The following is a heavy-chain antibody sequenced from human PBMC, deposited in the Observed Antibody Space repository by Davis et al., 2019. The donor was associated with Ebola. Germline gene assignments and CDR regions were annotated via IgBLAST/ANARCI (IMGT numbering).Heavy chain of an antibody. CDR1: GFSFITAW. V-gene: IGHV3-15*01. CDR3: TLDPGGSFDY. CDR2: IKSESDGGPV. J-gene: IGHJ4*02. D-gene: IGHD2-15*01. Sequence: GESLKISCEASGFSFITAWMRWVRQAPVKGLEWVGRIKSESDGGPVDYAAPLKGRFIISRDDSKNTLYLQLNSLKIDDTAVYYCTLDPGGSFDYWGQGTLVTVSS.